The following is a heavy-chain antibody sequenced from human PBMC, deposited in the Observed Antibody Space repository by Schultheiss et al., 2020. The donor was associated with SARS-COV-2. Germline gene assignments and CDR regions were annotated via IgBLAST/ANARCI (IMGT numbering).Heavy chain of an antibody. CDR1: GGSISSYY. Sequence: SQTLSLTCTVSGGSISSYYWSWIRQPPGKGLEWIGYIYYSGSTDYNPSLKSRVIMSVDTSMNQFFLRLSSVTAADTALYYCARVFFFGAAGSGTGMDVWGQGTTVTVSS. CDR2: IYYSGST. J-gene: IGHJ6*02. V-gene: IGHV4-59*01. CDR3: ARVFFFGAAGSGTGMDV. D-gene: IGHD3-10*01.